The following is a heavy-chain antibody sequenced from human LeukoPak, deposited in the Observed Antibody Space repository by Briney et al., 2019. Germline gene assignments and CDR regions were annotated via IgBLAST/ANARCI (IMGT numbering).Heavy chain of an antibody. Sequence: SSQTLSLTCTVSGGSISSGDYYWSWIRQPPGKGPEWIGYTYYSGSTYYNPSLKSRVTISVDTSKNQFSLKLSSVTAADTAVYYCARASLKYYYDSSGYRYAFDIWGQGTMVTVSS. CDR2: TYYSGST. CDR1: GGSISSGDYY. J-gene: IGHJ3*02. D-gene: IGHD3-22*01. V-gene: IGHV4-30-4*01. CDR3: ARASLKYYYDSSGYRYAFDI.